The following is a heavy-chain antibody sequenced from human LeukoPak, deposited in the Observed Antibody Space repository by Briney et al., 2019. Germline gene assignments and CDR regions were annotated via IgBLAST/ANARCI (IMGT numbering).Heavy chain of an antibody. J-gene: IGHJ4*02. D-gene: IGHD6-13*01. CDR3: ARGDSSSWSFKI. CDR2: IYYSGST. CDR1: GGSISSGAYY. Sequence: SGTLSLTCTVSGGSISSGAYYWSWIRQSPGKGLEWIAYIYYSGSTYYNPSLESRVTISVDTSKSQFSLKLNSVTAADTAVYYCARGDSSSWSFKIWGQGTLVTVSS. V-gene: IGHV4-30-4*01.